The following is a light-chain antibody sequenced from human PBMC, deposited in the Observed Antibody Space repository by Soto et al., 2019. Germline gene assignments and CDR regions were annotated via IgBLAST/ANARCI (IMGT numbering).Light chain of an antibody. CDR3: SSYTSSSTPYV. CDR1: SSDVGGYNY. Sequence: QSVLTQPASVSGSPGQSITISCTGTSSDVGGYNYVSWYQQHPGKAPKLMIYEVSNRPSGGSNRFSGSKSGNTASLTISGVQAEDEADYYCSSYTSSSTPYVFGTGTKVTVL. J-gene: IGLJ1*01. V-gene: IGLV2-14*01. CDR2: EVS.